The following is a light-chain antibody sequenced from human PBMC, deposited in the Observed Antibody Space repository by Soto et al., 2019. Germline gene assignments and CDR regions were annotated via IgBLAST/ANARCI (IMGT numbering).Light chain of an antibody. CDR1: QGISSY. J-gene: IGKJ5*01. CDR2: AAS. V-gene: IGKV1-9*01. CDR3: QQLNSYPAIT. Sequence: DIQLTQSPSFLSASVGDRVSITFRASQGISSYLAWYQQKPGKAPKLLIYAASTLQSGVPSRFSGSGSGTEFTLTISSLQPEDLATYYCQQLNSYPAITFGQGARLEI.